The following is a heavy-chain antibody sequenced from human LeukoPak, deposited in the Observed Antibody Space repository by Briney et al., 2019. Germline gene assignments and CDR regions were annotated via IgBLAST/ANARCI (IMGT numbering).Heavy chain of an antibody. D-gene: IGHD3-10*01. V-gene: IGHV3-9*03. CDR1: GFKFDDYG. J-gene: IGHJ4*02. CDR3: AKSYGSGSRIKILYFDY. Sequence: GGSLRLSCAASGFKFDDYGMSWVRQVPGKGLGWVSGISWNSGSIGYADSVKGRFTISRDNAKNSLYLQMNSLRAEDMALYYCAKSYGSGSRIKILYFDYWGQGTLVTVSS. CDR2: ISWNSGSI.